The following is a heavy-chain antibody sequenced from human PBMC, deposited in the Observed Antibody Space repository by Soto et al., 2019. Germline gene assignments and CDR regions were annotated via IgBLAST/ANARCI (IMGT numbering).Heavy chain of an antibody. V-gene: IGHV3-21*01. CDR2: ISASSSYI. J-gene: IGHJ4*02. D-gene: IGHD5-12*01. Sequence: EVQLVESGGGLVKPGGSLRLSCAASGFTFSSYSMNWVRQAPGKGLEWVSSISASSSYIYYADSVKGRFTVSRDNAKNSPHLQTISLTDEDTPVYCGARGSIVATSLTPFDFWGQGTLVIVSS. CDR3: ARGSIVATSLTPFDF. CDR1: GFTFSSYS.